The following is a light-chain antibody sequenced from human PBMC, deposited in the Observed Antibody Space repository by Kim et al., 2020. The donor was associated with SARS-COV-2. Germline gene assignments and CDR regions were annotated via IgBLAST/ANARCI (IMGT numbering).Light chain of an antibody. CDR2: GAS. CDR1: QSVTNKY. Sequence: EIVLTQSPATLSLSPGERGTLSCRASQSVTNKYLAWYQQRLGQAPRLLIYGASSRATGIPDRFSGSGSGTDFTLTISRVEPEDFAVYYCQQYTTSPITFGQGTRLEIK. J-gene: IGKJ5*01. V-gene: IGKV3-20*01. CDR3: QQYTTSPIT.